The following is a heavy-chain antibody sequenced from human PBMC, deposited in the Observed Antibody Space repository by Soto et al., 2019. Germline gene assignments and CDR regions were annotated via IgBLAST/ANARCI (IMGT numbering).Heavy chain of an antibody. CDR3: AKEEEIPAAGTRWFDP. Sequence: GGSLRLSCAASGFTFSSYGMHWVRQAPGKGLEWVAVISNDGSNKYYADSVKGRFTISRDNFKNTLYLQMNYLRIEDTAVYYCAKEEEIPAAGTRWFDPWGQGTLVTVSS. CDR2: ISNDGSNK. D-gene: IGHD6-13*01. J-gene: IGHJ5*02. CDR1: GFTFSSYG. V-gene: IGHV3-30*18.